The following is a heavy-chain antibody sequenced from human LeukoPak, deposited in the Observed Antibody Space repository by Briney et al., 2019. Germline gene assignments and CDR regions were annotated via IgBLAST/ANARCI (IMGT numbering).Heavy chain of an antibody. D-gene: IGHD6-19*01. CDR3: ASPNSMAGTHYFHY. J-gene: IGHJ4*02. CDR2: ISGSGNRT. V-gene: IGHV3-23*01. CDR1: GFTFSSYA. Sequence: GGSLRLSCAASGFTFSSYAMGWVRQAPGKGLEWVSSISGSGNRTYYADSVKGRFTISRDNSKSTLYLQMDSLRAEDTAVYYCASPNSMAGTHYFHYWGQGTLVTVSS.